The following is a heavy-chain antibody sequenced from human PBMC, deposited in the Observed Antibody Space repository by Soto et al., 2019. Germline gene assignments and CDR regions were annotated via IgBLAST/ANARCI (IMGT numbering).Heavy chain of an antibody. CDR2: INHSGST. CDR3: ARAELRYFDWLLYY. J-gene: IGHJ4*02. V-gene: IGHV4-34*01. D-gene: IGHD3-9*01. Sequence: PSETLSLTCAVYGGSFSGYYWSWIRQPPGKGLEWIGEINHSGSTNYNPSLKSRVTISVDTSKNQFSLKLSSVTAADTAVYYCARAELRYFDWLLYYWSQGTLVTVSS. CDR1: GGSFSGYY.